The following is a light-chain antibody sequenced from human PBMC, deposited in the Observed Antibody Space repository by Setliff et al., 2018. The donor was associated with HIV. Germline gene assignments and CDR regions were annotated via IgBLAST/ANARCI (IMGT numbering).Light chain of an antibody. CDR3: CSHAGSYTLV. Sequence: QSALTQPRSVSGSPGQSVAISCTGTNSDVGAYNYVSWYQQPPGKVPKRIIYEVNKRPSGVPDRFSGSKSGNAASLTISGLQADDEADYYCCSHAGSYTLVFGGGTQLTVL. J-gene: IGLJ2*01. CDR1: NSDVGAYNY. V-gene: IGLV2-11*01. CDR2: EVN.